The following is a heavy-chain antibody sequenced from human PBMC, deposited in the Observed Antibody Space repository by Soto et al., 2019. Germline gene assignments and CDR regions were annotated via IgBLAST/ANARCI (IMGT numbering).Heavy chain of an antibody. CDR1: GYSFTSYW. J-gene: IGHJ6*02. CDR3: ARRSSGYEFHYYGMDV. Sequence: PGESLKISCKGSGYSFTSYWIGWVRQMPGKGLEWMGIIYPGDSDTRYSPSFQGQVTISADKSISTAYLQWSSLKASDTAMYYCARRSSGYEFHYYGMDVWGQGTTVTVSS. V-gene: IGHV5-51*01. CDR2: IYPGDSDT. D-gene: IGHD6-13*01.